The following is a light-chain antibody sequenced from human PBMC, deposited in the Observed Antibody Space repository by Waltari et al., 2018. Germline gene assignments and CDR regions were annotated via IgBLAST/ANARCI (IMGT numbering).Light chain of an antibody. CDR3: QQLHSYPRA. J-gene: IGKJ4*01. Sequence: AIQVTQSPSSLSASVGDRVTITCRASQDLDNWLAWYQQKPGKAPNPLIYGPSVLESGVPPRFSGSGSGTDFTLTISSLQPEDFATYYCQQLHSYPRAFGGGTKVESK. CDR2: GPS. V-gene: IGKV1-13*02. CDR1: QDLDNW.